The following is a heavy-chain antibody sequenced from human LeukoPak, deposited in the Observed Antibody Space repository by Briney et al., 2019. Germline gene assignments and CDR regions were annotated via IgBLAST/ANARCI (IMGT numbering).Heavy chain of an antibody. CDR2: MYYNGRI. CDR3: ARWNYDFYHMDV. Sequence: SETLSLTCTVSGGSINRGSYYWGWVRQPPGKGLDWIGSMYYNGRIYYNPSLGSRVAISGDASRNQFSLRLTSVTAADSAVYYCARWNYDFYHMDVWGLGTTVTVSS. V-gene: IGHV4-39*07. D-gene: IGHD3-3*01. J-gene: IGHJ6*03. CDR1: GGSINRGSYY.